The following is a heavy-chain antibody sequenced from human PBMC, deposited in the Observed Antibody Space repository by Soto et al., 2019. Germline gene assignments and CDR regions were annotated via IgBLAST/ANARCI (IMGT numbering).Heavy chain of an antibody. D-gene: IGHD3-3*01. CDR2: IIPIFGTA. CDR3: ARDLVGVGRGYYYYGMDV. Sequence: QVQLVQSGAEVKKPGSSVKVSCKASGGTFSSYAISWVRQAPGQGLEWMGGIIPIFGTANYAQKFQGRVTITADETTSTAYMELSSLRSEDTAVYYCARDLVGVGRGYYYYGMDVWGQGTTVTVCS. V-gene: IGHV1-69*12. CDR1: GGTFSSYA. J-gene: IGHJ6*02.